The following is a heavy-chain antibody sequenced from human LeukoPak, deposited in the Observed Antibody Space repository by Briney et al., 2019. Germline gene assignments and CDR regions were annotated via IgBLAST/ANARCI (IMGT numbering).Heavy chain of an antibody. D-gene: IGHD6-19*01. V-gene: IGHV4-31*03. CDR1: GGSISSGGYY. CDR3: ARDGGGWPYYYGMDV. CDR2: IYYSGST. Sequence: PSETLSLTCTVSGGSISSGGYYWSWIRQHPGKGLEWIGYIYYSGSTYYNPSLKSRVTISVDTSKNQFSLKLSSVTAADTAVYYCARDGGGWPYYYGMDVWGQGTTVTVSS. J-gene: IGHJ6*02.